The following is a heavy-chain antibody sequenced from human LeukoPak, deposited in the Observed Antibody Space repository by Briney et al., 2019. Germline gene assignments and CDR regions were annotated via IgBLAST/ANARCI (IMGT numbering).Heavy chain of an antibody. V-gene: IGHV3-11*01. CDR1: EFTFGDFH. Sequence: GGSLRLSCAASEFTFGDFHMSWIRQAPGKGLEWVSYISSSGGSIYYADSVKGRFTISRDNAKNSLYLQMNSLRAEDTALYYCAKDRQAYAAARPNNWFDPWGQGTLVTVSS. CDR2: ISSSGGSI. J-gene: IGHJ5*02. CDR3: AKDRQAYAAARPNNWFDP. D-gene: IGHD6-6*01.